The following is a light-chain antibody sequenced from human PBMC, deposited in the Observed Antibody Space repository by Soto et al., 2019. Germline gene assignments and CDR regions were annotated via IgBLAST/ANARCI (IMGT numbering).Light chain of an antibody. J-gene: IGKJ3*01. CDR2: DAS. CDR1: QGISSA. V-gene: IGKV1-13*02. CDR3: QQFNSYPFT. Sequence: AIQLTQSPSSLSASVGDRVTITCRASQGISSALAWYQHKPGKAPKLLIYDASSLESGVRSRFNVRRSGTDFTRTISSLQPVEFATYFCQQFNSYPFTFGPGTKVNI.